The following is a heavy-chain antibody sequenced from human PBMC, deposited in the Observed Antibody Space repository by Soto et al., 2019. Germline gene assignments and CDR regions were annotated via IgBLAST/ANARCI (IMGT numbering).Heavy chain of an antibody. D-gene: IGHD3-3*01. J-gene: IGHJ4*02. Sequence: SVKVSCKASGGTLNNYAINWVRQAPGQGLEWMGGILPVSAPPDYAQKFQGRVSITADHSTSTVYMELSRLKSDDTAVYFCATDSNYDVYNSFWGQGTLVTV. CDR1: GGTLNNYA. CDR3: ATDSNYDVYNSF. V-gene: IGHV1-69*13. CDR2: ILPVSAPP.